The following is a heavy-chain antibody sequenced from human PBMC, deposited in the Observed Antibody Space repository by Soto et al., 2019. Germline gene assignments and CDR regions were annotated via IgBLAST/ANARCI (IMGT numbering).Heavy chain of an antibody. CDR3: ARELALPGQRRGDYYYGTDV. Sequence: GGSLRLSCAASGFTFSSYAMHWVRQAPGKGLEGLAVISYDGSNKYYADSVKGRFTISRDNSKNTLYLQMNSLRAEDTAVYYCARELALPGQRRGDYYYGTDVWGQGTTVTVSS. CDR2: ISYDGSNK. D-gene: IGHD1-1*01. CDR1: GFTFSSYA. V-gene: IGHV3-30-3*01. J-gene: IGHJ6*02.